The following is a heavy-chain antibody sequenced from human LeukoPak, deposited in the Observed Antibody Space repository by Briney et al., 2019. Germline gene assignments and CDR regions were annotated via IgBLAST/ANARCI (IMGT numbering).Heavy chain of an antibody. D-gene: IGHD5-18*01. CDR3: ARVLLRSRGYSRYFDY. CDR2: ISAYNGNT. CDR1: GYTFTSYG. J-gene: IGHJ4*02. V-gene: IGHV1-18*01. Sequence: ASGKVSCKASGYTFTSYGISWVRQAPGQGLEWMGWISAYNGNTNYAQKLQGRVTMTTDTSTSTAYMELRSLRSDDTAVYYCARVLLRSRGYSRYFDYWGQGTLVTVSS.